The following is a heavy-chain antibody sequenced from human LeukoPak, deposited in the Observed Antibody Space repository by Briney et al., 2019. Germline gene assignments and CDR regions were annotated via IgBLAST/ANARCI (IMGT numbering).Heavy chain of an antibody. J-gene: IGHJ4*02. CDR2: IYYSGST. CDR3: ARLAVSSWYAPFDY. D-gene: IGHD6-13*01. CDR1: GFTFSSYA. Sequence: GSLRLSCAASGFTFSSYAMSWIRQPPGKGLEWIGSIYYSGSTYYNPSLKSRVTISVDTSKNQFSLKLSSVTAADTAVYYCARLAVSSWYAPFDYWGQGTLVTVSS. V-gene: IGHV4-39*01.